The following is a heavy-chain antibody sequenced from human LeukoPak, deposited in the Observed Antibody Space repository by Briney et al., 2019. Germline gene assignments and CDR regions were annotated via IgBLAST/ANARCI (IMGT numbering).Heavy chain of an antibody. Sequence: PGGSLRLSCAASGFTFSSYAMHWVRQAPGKGLEWVSLIKYDASDEYYADAVKGRFTISRDDSRNTLYLQMNSLRAEDTAVYYCARGQSVGWEIGVCDFWGQGSLVTVAS. CDR2: IKYDASDE. CDR1: GFTFSSYA. V-gene: IGHV3-33*08. D-gene: IGHD1-26*01. CDR3: ARGQSVGWEIGVCDF. J-gene: IGHJ4*02.